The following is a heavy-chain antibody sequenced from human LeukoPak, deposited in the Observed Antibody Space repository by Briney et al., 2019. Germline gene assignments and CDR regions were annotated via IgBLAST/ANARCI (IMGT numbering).Heavy chain of an antibody. CDR2: INHSGST. V-gene: IGHV4-34*01. CDR1: GGSFSGYY. J-gene: IGHJ6*03. D-gene: IGHD5-18*01. CDR3: ARSRVIQLWLYYYYLDV. Sequence: SETLSLTCAVYGGSFSGYYWSWIRPPPGKGLEWIGEINHSGSTNCNPSLKSRVTISVDTSKDQFSLKLSSVTAADTAVYYCARSRVIQLWLYYYYLDVWGKGTTVTVSS.